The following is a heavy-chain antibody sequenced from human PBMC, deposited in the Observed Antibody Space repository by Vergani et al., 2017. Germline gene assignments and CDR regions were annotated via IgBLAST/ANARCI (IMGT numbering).Heavy chain of an antibody. J-gene: IGHJ4*02. CDR1: GYTFTNYA. Sequence: QVQLVQSGAEVKKPGASVKVSCKASGYTFTNYAMHWVRQAPGQRLEWMGWINADNGNTKYSQKFQGRVTMTEDTSTDTAYMELSSLRSEDTAVYYCATGGGGNQLPEFDYWGQGTLVTVSS. CDR3: ATGGGGNQLPEFDY. D-gene: IGHD2-2*01. V-gene: IGHV1-3*01. CDR2: INADNGNT.